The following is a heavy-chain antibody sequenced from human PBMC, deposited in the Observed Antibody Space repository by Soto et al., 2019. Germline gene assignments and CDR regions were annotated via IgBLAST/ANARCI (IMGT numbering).Heavy chain of an antibody. CDR1: GYNFTSYG. Sequence: QVQLVQSGADVKKPGASVKVSCKASGYNFTSYGISWVRQAPGQGLEWMGWISPHNDRTKYARRFQDRVTMTTETPTSTVYMELGSLRSDDTAVYYCARDLCYSSSRYFDHDAFDIWGQGTVVTVSS. D-gene: IGHD6-13*01. CDR3: ARDLCYSSSRYFDHDAFDI. J-gene: IGHJ3*02. V-gene: IGHV1-18*01. CDR2: ISPHNDRT.